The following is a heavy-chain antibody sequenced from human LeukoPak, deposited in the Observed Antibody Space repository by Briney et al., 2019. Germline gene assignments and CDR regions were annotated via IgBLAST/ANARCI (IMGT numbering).Heavy chain of an antibody. CDR3: SRPRRGFGYFDY. CDR2: IRYDGSNK. J-gene: IGHJ4*02. D-gene: IGHD3-3*01. V-gene: IGHV3-30*02. CDR1: GFTFSNFG. Sequence: GGSLRLSCAPSGFTFSNFGMHWVRQAPGKGLEWVAFIRYDGSNKYYADSVKGRFTISRDNSKNTLSLQMNSLRAEDTAVYYCSRPRRGFGYFDYWGQGTLVTVSS.